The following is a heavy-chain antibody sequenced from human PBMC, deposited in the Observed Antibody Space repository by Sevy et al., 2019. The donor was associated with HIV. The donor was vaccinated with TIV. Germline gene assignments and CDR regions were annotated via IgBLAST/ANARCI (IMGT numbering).Heavy chain of an antibody. CDR2: IYYSGST. J-gene: IGHJ6*03. Sequence: SETLSLTCTVSGCSISSGGYYWSWIRQHPGKGLEWIGYIYYSGSTYYNPSLKSRFTISVDTSKNQFSRKLSSVTAADTAVYYCARVQVGRIYYYGSGSEPYYYYYLDVWGKGTTVTVSS. CDR3: ARVQVGRIYYYGSGSEPYYYYYLDV. CDR1: GCSISSGGYY. V-gene: IGHV4-31*03. D-gene: IGHD3-10*01.